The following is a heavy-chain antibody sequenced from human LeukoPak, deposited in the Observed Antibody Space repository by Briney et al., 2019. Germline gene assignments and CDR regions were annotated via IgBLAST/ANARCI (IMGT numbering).Heavy chain of an antibody. J-gene: IGHJ4*02. V-gene: IGHV3-30*03. D-gene: IGHD6-13*01. CDR2: ISYDGSNK. CDR1: GFTLSSYG. CDR3: AIQQQLAQFDY. Sequence: GGSLRLSCAASGFTLSSYGMHWVRQAPGKGLEWVAVISYDGSNKYYADSVKGRFTISRDNSKNTLYLQMNSLRAEDTAVYYCAIQQQLAQFDYWGQGTLVTVSS.